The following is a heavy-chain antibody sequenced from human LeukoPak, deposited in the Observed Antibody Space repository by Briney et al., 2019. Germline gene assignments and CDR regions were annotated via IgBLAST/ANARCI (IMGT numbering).Heavy chain of an antibody. J-gene: IGHJ4*02. Sequence: SGTLSLTCAVSGGSISSSNWWSWVRQPPGQGLEWIGEIYHSGSTNYNPSLKSRVTISVDKSKNQFSLKLSSVTAADTAVYYCARDGGWLVTGFDYWGQGTLVTVSS. V-gene: IGHV4-4*02. CDR1: GGSISSSNW. CDR3: ARDGGWLVTGFDY. D-gene: IGHD6-19*01. CDR2: IYHSGST.